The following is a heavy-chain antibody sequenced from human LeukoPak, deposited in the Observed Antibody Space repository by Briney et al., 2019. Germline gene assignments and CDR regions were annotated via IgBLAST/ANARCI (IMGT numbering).Heavy chain of an antibody. CDR3: ARDPSGEDAFDI. J-gene: IGHJ3*02. CDR2: IYHSGST. Sequence: SETLSLTCTVSGYSINSGYYWGWIRQPPGKGLEWIAIIYHSGSTYYNPSLKSRVTISVDTSKNQFSLNLSSVTAADTAVYYCARDPSGEDAFDIWGQGTMVTVSS. CDR1: GYSINSGYY. D-gene: IGHD3-10*01. V-gene: IGHV4-38-2*02.